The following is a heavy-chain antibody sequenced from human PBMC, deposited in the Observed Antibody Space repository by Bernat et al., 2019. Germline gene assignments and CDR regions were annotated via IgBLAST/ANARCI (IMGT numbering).Heavy chain of an antibody. CDR2: INPSGGST. V-gene: IGHV1-46*01. Sequence: QVQLVQSGAEVKKPGASVKVSCKASGYTFTSYYMHWVRQAPGQGLERMGIINPSGGSTSYAQKFQGRVTITRDTSTSTGYMELSSRRSEDAAVYYCARDQGNDGGYFHWFDPWGQGTLVTVSS. CDR1: GYTFTSYY. J-gene: IGHJ5*02. CDR3: ARDQGNDGGYFHWFDP. D-gene: IGHD5-12*01.